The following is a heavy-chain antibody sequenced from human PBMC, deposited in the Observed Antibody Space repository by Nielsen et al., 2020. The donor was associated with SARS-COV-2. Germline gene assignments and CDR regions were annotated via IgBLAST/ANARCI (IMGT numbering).Heavy chain of an antibody. CDR1: GFTFSSYA. D-gene: IGHD6-19*01. CDR3: ATTGDSSDWYRV. J-gene: IGHJ4*02. CDR2: IGGSGSPT. V-gene: IGHV3-23*01. Sequence: GESLKISCGGSGFTFSSYAMSWVRQAPGKGLEWVSIIGGSGSPTYYTDSVKGRFTISRDNSKNTLYLQMNSLRVEDTAVYYCATTGDSSDWYRVWGQGTLVTVSS.